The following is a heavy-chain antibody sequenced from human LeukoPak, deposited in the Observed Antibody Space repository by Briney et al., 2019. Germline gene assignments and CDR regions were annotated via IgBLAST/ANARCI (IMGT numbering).Heavy chain of an antibody. V-gene: IGHV4-4*07. CDR3: AREKNGSGSYYNGWFDP. CDR2: IYTTGTT. Sequence: SETLSLTCTVSGGSISVYYWSWIRQPAGKGLEWIGRIYTTGTTNYNPSLKGRVTMSVDTSKNQFSLKLKSVTAADTAVYYCAREKNGSGSYYNGWFDPWGQGTLVTVSS. CDR1: GGSISVYY. D-gene: IGHD3-10*01. J-gene: IGHJ5*02.